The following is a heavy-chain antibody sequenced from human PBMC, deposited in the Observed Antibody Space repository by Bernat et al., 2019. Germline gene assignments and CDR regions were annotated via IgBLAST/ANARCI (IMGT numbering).Heavy chain of an antibody. CDR2: ISYDGSNK. CDR3: AKDVGTYAFDY. D-gene: IGHD1-26*01. Sequence: QVQLVESGGGVVQPGRSLRLSCAASGFTFSSYGMHWVRQAPGKGLEWVAVISYDGSNKYYVDSVKGRFTISRDNSKNTLYLQMNSLRAEDTAVYYCAKDVGTYAFDYWGQGTLVTVSS. J-gene: IGHJ4*02. CDR1: GFTFSSYG. V-gene: IGHV3-30*18.